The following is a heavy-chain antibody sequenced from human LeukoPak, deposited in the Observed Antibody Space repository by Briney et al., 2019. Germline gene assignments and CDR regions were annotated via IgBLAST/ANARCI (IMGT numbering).Heavy chain of an antibody. CDR2: INPSSGGT. Sequence: ASVKVSCKASGYTFTAQYMHWVRQAPGQGLEWMGRINPSSGGTNYAPKFQGEVTMTRDTSISTAFMEVSRLRSDDTAVYYCARALDSSGYYVVYWGQGTLVTVSS. D-gene: IGHD3-22*01. CDR1: GYTFTAQY. CDR3: ARALDSSGYYVVY. V-gene: IGHV1-2*06. J-gene: IGHJ4*02.